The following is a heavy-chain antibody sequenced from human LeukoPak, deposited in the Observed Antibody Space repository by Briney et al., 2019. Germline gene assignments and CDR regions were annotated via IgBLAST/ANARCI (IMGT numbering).Heavy chain of an antibody. J-gene: IGHJ4*02. CDR2: ISAYNGNT. CDR1: GYTFTSYG. V-gene: IGHV1-18*01. Sequence: ASVKVSCKASGYTFTSYGISWVRQAPGQGLEWMGWISAYNGNTNYAQKLQGRVTMTTDTSTSTAYMELRSLRSDDTAVYYCARDIGYDFWSGYYSNFDYWGQGTLVTVSS. D-gene: IGHD3-3*01. CDR3: ARDIGYDFWSGYYSNFDY.